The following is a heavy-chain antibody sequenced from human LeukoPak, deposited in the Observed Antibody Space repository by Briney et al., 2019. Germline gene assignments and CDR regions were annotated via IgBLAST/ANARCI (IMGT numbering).Heavy chain of an antibody. D-gene: IGHD3-22*01. CDR1: GGTFSSYA. CDR2: IIPIFGTA. V-gene: IGHV1-69*05. J-gene: IGHJ5*02. Sequence: SVKVSCKASGGTFSSYAISWVRQAPGQGLEWMGGIIPIFGTANYAQKFQGRGTITTDESTSTAYMELSSLRSEDTAMYYCARDWAYYYDSSGYYPNWFDPWGQGTLVTVSS. CDR3: ARDWAYYYDSSGYYPNWFDP.